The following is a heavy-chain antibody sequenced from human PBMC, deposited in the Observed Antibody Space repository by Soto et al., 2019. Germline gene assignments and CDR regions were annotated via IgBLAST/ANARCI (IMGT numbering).Heavy chain of an antibody. CDR3: ARDGFAYYYGSGSYDNWFDP. CDR2: IIPIFGTA. J-gene: IGHJ5*02. CDR1: GGTFSSYA. V-gene: IGHV1-69*01. D-gene: IGHD3-10*01. Sequence: QVQLVQSGAEVKKPGSSVKVSCKASGGTFSSYAISWVRQAPGQGLEWMGGIIPIFGTANYAQKFQGRVTITADESTSTAYMELSSLRSEDTAVYYCARDGFAYYYGSGSYDNWFDPWGQGTLVTVSS.